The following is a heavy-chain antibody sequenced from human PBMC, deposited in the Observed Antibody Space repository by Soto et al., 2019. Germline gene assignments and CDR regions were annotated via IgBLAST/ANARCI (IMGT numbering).Heavy chain of an antibody. CDR1: GFTFSSYA. V-gene: IGHV3-23*01. Sequence: EVQLLESGGGLVQPGGSLRLSCAASGFTFSSYAMSWVRQAPGKGLEWVSAISGSGGSTYYADSVKGRFTISRDISKNTLYLQMNSLRAEDTAVYYCAKAITMIVVVISEYWGQGTLVTVSS. D-gene: IGHD3-22*01. J-gene: IGHJ4*02. CDR2: ISGSGGST. CDR3: AKAITMIVVVISEY.